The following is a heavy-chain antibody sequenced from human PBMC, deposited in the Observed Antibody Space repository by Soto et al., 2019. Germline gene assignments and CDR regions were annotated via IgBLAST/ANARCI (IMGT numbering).Heavy chain of an antibody. J-gene: IGHJ6*02. V-gene: IGHV4-31*02. CDR3: ARDSATVLYSCTGYHYGMAG. Sequence: LSLTWTVSGGSISSGGYYWSWIRQHPGKGLEWIGYIYYSGSTYYNPSLKSRVTISVDTSKNQFSLKLSSVTAADTAVYYCARDSATVLYSCTGYHYGMAGWGQGTTVTVYS. D-gene: IGHD4-17*01. CDR1: GGSISSGGYY. CDR2: IYYSGST.